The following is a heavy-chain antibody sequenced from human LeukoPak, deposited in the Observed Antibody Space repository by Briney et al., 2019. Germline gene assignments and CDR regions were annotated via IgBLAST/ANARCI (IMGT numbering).Heavy chain of an antibody. D-gene: IGHD3-3*01. Sequence: PGRSLRLSCAASGFTFSSYAMHWVRQAPGKGLEWVAVIWYDGSNKYYADSVKGRFTISRDNSKNTLSLQMNSLRAEDTAVYYCARELPPLEKYYFDYWGQGTLVTVSS. V-gene: IGHV3-33*08. J-gene: IGHJ4*02. CDR3: ARELPPLEKYYFDY. CDR1: GFTFSSYA. CDR2: IWYDGSNK.